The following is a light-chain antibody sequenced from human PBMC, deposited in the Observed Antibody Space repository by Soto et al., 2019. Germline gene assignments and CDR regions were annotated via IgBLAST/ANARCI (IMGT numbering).Light chain of an antibody. V-gene: IGKV1-39*01. CDR1: QSISTY. J-gene: IGKJ1*01. CDR3: QQLNSYRWT. CDR2: AGP. Sequence: DIQMTQSPSSLSASVGDRVTITCRASQSISTYLNWYQQKPGKAPKLLIYAGPYLQSGVPSRFSGSGSGTEFSLTISNLQPDDCATYYCQQLNSYRWTFGQGTKVDI.